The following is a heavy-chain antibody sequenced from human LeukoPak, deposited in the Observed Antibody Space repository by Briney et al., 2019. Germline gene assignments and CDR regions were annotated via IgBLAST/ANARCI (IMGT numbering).Heavy chain of an antibody. D-gene: IGHD1-26*01. CDR1: GFSVSTNY. Sequence: GGSLRLSCAASGFSVSTNYMSWVRQAPGKGLKWVSIIYSGGDTYYTDSVKGRFTISRDNSKNTLYLQMNSLRAEDTAVYYCAKDQYSGSYYYYYYMDVWGKGTTVTVSS. J-gene: IGHJ6*03. CDR2: IYSGGDT. V-gene: IGHV3-53*01. CDR3: AKDQYSGSYYYYYYMDV.